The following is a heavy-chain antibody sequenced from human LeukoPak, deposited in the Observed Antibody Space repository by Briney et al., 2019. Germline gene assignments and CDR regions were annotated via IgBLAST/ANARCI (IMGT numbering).Heavy chain of an antibody. V-gene: IGHV3-20*04. CDR2: INWNGGST. D-gene: IGHD3-22*01. CDR1: GFTFDDYG. Sequence: GGSLRLSCAASGFTFDDYGMSWVRQAPGKGLEGVSGINWNGGSTCYADSVKVRFTISRDNAKNVLYLLMNSLTAEDTAIYYCAKDRPNFHENSGHYYRRDGDSWGQGTLVTVSS. J-gene: IGHJ5*01. CDR3: AKDRPNFHENSGHYYRRDGDS.